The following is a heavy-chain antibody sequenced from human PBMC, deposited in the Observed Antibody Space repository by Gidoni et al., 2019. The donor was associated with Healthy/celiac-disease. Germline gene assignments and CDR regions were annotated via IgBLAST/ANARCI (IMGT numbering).Heavy chain of an antibody. CDR3: ARDPVYVGGAAAGTIDY. CDR1: GFTFSSYG. D-gene: IGHD6-13*01. CDR2: IWYDGSNK. Sequence: QVQLVESGGCVVQPGRSLRLSCAASGFTFSSYGMHWVRQAPGKGLEWVAVIWYDGSNKYYADSVKGRFTISRDNSKNTLYLQMNSLRAEDTAVYYCARDPVYVGGAAAGTIDYWGQGTLVTVSS. V-gene: IGHV3-33*01. J-gene: IGHJ4*02.